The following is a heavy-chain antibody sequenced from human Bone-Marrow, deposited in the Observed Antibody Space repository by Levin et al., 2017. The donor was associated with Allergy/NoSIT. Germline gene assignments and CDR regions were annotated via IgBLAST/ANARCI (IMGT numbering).Heavy chain of an antibody. D-gene: IGHD6-13*01. CDR3: ARERSGYDAFDI. J-gene: IGHJ3*02. V-gene: IGHV3-21*01. Sequence: GESLKISCAASGFTFSSYSMNWVRQAPGKGLEWVSSISSSSSYIYYADSVKGRFTISRDNAKNSLYLQMNSLRAEDTAVYYCARERSGYDAFDIWGQGTMVTVSA. CDR2: ISSSSSYI. CDR1: GFTFSSYS.